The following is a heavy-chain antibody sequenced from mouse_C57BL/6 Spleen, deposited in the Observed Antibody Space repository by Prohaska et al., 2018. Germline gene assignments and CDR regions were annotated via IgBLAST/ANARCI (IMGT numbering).Heavy chain of an antibody. V-gene: IGHV1-26*01. CDR1: GYTFTDYY. D-gene: IGHD1-1*01. CDR3: APYGSSYGYFDV. Sequence: LKMSCKASGYTFTDYYMNWVKQSHGKRLEWIGDINPNNGGTSYNQKFKGKATLTVDKSSSTAYMELRSLTSEDSAVYYCAPYGSSYGYFDVWGTGTTVTVSS. J-gene: IGHJ1*03. CDR2: INPNNGGT.